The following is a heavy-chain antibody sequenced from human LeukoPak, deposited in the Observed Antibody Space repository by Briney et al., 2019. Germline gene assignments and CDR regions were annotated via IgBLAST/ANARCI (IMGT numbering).Heavy chain of an antibody. Sequence: SVKVSCKASGGSFSNDAITWVRQAPGQGLEWMGRIVPVLGFTNFPQRFEGRVTLTADTSTTTAYMELSSLTSDDTAVYYCAREIGGGPYYFDYWGQGTLVTVSS. J-gene: IGHJ4*02. V-gene: IGHV1-69*04. CDR3: AREIGGGPYYFDY. CDR1: GGSFSNDA. CDR2: IVPVLGFT. D-gene: IGHD2/OR15-2a*01.